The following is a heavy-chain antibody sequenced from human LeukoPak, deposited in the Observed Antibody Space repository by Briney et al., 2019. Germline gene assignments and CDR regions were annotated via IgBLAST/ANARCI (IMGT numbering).Heavy chain of an antibody. CDR3: ARDAVAAAGNPLDY. CDR1: GFTFSSYA. CDR2: ISYDGSNK. J-gene: IGHJ4*02. V-gene: IGHV3-30-3*01. Sequence: GRSLRLSCAASGFTFSSYAMHWVRQAPGKGLEWVAVISYDGSNKYYADSVEGRFTISRDNSKNTLYLQMNSLRAEDTAVYYCARDAVAAAGNPLDYWGQGTLVTVSS. D-gene: IGHD6-13*01.